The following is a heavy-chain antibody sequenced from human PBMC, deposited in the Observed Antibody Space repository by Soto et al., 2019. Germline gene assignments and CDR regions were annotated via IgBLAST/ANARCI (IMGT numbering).Heavy chain of an antibody. V-gene: IGHV5-51*01. CDR3: ATTYYYDSSGYYRPQYYFDY. Sequence: GEALKISCKGSGYNYTSYWIGWVRQMTGKGLEWMGIIYPGDSDTRYSPSFQGQVTISADKSISTAYLQWSSLKASDTAMYYCATTYYYDSSGYYRPQYYFDYWGQGTLVTVSS. J-gene: IGHJ4*02. D-gene: IGHD3-22*01. CDR2: IYPGDSDT. CDR1: GYNYTSYW.